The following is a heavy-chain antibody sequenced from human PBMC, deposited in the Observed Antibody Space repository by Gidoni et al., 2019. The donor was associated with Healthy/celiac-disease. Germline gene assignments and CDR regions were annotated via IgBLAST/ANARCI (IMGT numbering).Heavy chain of an antibody. CDR1: GGTFSSYT. V-gene: IGHV1-69*08. D-gene: IGHD3-22*01. CDR2: IIPILGIA. Sequence: QVQLVQSGAEVKKPGSSVKVSCKASGGTFSSYTISWVRQAPGQGLEWMGRIIPILGIANYAQKFQGRVTITADKSTSTAYMELSSLRSEDTAVYYCARDRRHYYDSSGQQGFDYWGQGTLVTVSS. CDR3: ARDRRHYYDSSGQQGFDY. J-gene: IGHJ4*02.